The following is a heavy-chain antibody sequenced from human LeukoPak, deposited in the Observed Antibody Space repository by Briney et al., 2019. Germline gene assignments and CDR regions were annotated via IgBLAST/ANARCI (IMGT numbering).Heavy chain of an antibody. D-gene: IGHD5-18*01. J-gene: IGHJ4*02. CDR3: ARENGGYSYGSVDY. Sequence: SETLSLTCTVSGGSISSYYWSWIRQPPGKGLEWIGYIYYSGSTNYNPSLKSRVTISVDTSKNQFSLKLSSVTAADTAVYYCARENGGYSYGSVDYWGQGTLVTVSS. CDR2: IYYSGST. V-gene: IGHV4-59*01. CDR1: GGSISSYY.